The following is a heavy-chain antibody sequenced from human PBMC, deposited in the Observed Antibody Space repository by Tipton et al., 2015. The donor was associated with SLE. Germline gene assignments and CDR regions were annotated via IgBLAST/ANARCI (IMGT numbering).Heavy chain of an antibody. CDR1: GGSITTYY. V-gene: IGHV4-59*08. CDR3: ARQRLRLLSPLDA. Sequence: TLSLTCSVSGGSITTYYWSWIRQPPGKGLEWIGYVYNSGSTYYNPSLKSRVTMSMDTSKNHFSLELTSVTAADTAVYYCARQRLRLLSPLDAWGQGTTVTVS. CDR2: VYNSGST. D-gene: IGHD3-10*01. J-gene: IGHJ6*02.